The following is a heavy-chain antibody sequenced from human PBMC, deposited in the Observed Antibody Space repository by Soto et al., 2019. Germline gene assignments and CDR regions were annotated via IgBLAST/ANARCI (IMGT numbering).Heavy chain of an antibody. CDR2: INHSGST. D-gene: IGHD3-10*01. J-gene: IGHJ5*02. V-gene: IGHV4-34*01. CDR1: GGSFSGYY. Sequence: QVQLQQWGAGLLKPSETLSLTCAVYGGSFSGYYWSWIRQPPGKGLEWIGEINHSGSTNYNPSLKXXVXIXXDTSKNQFSLKLSSVTAADTAVYYCARVGFGWFDPWGQGTLVTVSS. CDR3: ARVGFGWFDP.